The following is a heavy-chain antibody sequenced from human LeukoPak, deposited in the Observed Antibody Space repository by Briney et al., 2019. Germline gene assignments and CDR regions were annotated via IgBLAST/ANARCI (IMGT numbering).Heavy chain of an antibody. CDR2: IYYSGST. J-gene: IGHJ5*02. CDR3: ARGEYYYGSGSYPFDP. CDR1: GGSISSYY. Sequence: PSETLSLTCTVSGGSISSYYWSWIRQPPGKGLEWIGYIYYSGSTNYTPSLKSRVTISVDTSKNQFSLKLSSVTAADTAVYYCARGEYYYGSGSYPFDPWGQGTLVTVSS. V-gene: IGHV4-59*01. D-gene: IGHD3-10*01.